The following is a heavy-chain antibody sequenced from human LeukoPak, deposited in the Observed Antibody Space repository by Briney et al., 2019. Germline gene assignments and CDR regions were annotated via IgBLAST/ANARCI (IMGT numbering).Heavy chain of an antibody. CDR3: ARLKGTVVTRVDY. V-gene: IGHV3-53*01. D-gene: IGHD4-23*01. J-gene: IGHJ4*02. CDR1: GFTVSSNY. Sequence: PGGSLRLSCAASGFTVSSNYMIWVRQAPGQGLEWVAVIYSGGYTYYADSVKGRFTISRDNSKNTLYLQMNSLRAEDTAVYYCARLKGTVVTRVDYWGQGTLVTVAS. CDR2: IYSGGYT.